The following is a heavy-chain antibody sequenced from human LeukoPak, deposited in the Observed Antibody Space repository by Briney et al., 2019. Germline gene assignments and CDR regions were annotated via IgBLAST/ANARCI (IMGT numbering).Heavy chain of an antibody. CDR1: GGTFGSYA. CDR2: IIPLFGAP. Sequence: ASVKVSCKPSGGTFGSYAISWVRQAPGQGLEWVGGIIPLFGAPLYAQKFQGRVAITADERTSTVYMDLSSLRSDDTAVYYCARDEEKAAGSLWGQGTPVIVSS. CDR3: ARDEEKAAGSL. V-gene: IGHV1-69*01. D-gene: IGHD6-13*01. J-gene: IGHJ4*02.